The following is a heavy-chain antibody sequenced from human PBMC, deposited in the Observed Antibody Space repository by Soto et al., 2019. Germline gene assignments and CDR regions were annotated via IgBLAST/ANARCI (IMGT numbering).Heavy chain of an antibody. CDR3: ARGATFGGVIVTQYSQH. CDR2: IYYSGST. Sequence: PSETLSLTCTVSGGSISSYYWSWIRQPPGKGLEWIGYIYYSGSTNYNPSLKSRVTISVDTSKNQFSLKLSSVTAADTAVYYCARGATFGGVIVTQYSQHWGQGTLVTVSS. V-gene: IGHV4-59*01. D-gene: IGHD3-16*02. CDR1: GGSISSYY. J-gene: IGHJ1*01.